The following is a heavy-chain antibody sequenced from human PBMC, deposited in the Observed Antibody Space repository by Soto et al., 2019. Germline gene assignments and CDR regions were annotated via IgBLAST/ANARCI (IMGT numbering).Heavy chain of an antibody. V-gene: IGHV1-69*06. CDR1: GGTFSSYA. CDR2: IIPIFGTA. CDR3: AREGTSYCSSTSCPFDY. J-gene: IGHJ4*02. Sequence: QVQLVQSGAEVKKPGSSVKVSCKASGGTFSSYAISWVRQAPGQGLEWMGGIIPIFGTANYAQKFQGRVTITADKSTSTAYMELSSLRSDDTAVYYCAREGTSYCSSTSCPFDYWGQGTLVTVSS. D-gene: IGHD2-2*01.